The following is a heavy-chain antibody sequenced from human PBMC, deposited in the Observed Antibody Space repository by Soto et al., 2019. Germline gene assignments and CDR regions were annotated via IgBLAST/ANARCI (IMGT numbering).Heavy chain of an antibody. CDR2: ISAYNGNT. V-gene: IGHV1-18*01. CDR1: GYTFTSYG. J-gene: IGHJ5*02. CDR3: AIKLYDSSCHDNWFDP. D-gene: IGHD3-22*01. Sequence: ASVKVSCKASGYTFTSYGISWVRQAPGQGLEWMGWISAYNGNTNYAQKLQGRVTMTTDTSTSTAYMELRSLRSDDKAVYYCAIKLYDSSCHDNWFDPWGQGTLVTVSS.